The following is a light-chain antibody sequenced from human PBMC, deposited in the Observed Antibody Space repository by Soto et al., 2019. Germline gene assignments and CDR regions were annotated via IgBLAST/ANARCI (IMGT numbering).Light chain of an antibody. V-gene: IGKV1-39*01. CDR1: QNIDTY. Sequence: DIQMTQSPSSLSASVGDRVTITCRASQNIDTYLNWYHQKPGKAPKLLIYAASSLQGGVPSRFSGSGSGTDFTLTISSLQPVDFATYYCQQSYNTPRTFGQGTEVEIK. CDR3: QQSYNTPRT. J-gene: IGKJ1*01. CDR2: AAS.